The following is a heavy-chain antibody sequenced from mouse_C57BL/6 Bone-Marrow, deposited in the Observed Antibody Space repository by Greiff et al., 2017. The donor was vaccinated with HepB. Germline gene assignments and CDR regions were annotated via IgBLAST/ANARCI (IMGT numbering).Heavy chain of an antibody. J-gene: IGHJ1*03. CDR1: GFTFSSYG. Sequence: EVHLVESGGDLVKPGGSLKLSCAASGFTFSSYGMSWVRQTPDKRLEWVATISSGGSYTYYPDSVKGRFTISRDNAKNTLYLQMSSLKSEDTAMYYCARRRYYGSSFYWYFDVWGTGTTVTVSS. D-gene: IGHD1-1*01. CDR3: ARRRYYGSSFYWYFDV. CDR2: ISSGGSYT. V-gene: IGHV5-6*01.